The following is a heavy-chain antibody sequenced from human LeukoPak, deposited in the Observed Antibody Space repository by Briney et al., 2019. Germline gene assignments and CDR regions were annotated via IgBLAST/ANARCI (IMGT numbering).Heavy chain of an antibody. CDR2: ISSSSSYI. CDR3: ARDPSYSGSYSTESYFDY. J-gene: IGHJ4*02. Sequence: GGSLRLSCAASGFTFSSYSMNWVRQAPGKGLEWVSSISSSSSYIYYADSVKGRFTISRDNAKNSLYLQMNSLRAEDTAVYYCARDPSYSGSYSTESYFDYWGQGTLVTVSS. D-gene: IGHD1-26*01. CDR1: GFTFSSYS. V-gene: IGHV3-21*01.